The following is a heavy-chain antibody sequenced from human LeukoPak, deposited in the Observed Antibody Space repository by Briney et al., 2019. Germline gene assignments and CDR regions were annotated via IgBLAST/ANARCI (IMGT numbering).Heavy chain of an antibody. Sequence: GGSLRLSCAASGFTFSSYGMHWVRQAPGKGLEWVAVISYDGSNKYYADSVKGRFTISRDKNTLYLQMNSLRAEDTALYYCARVRVNCGGDCYVFDYWGQGTLVTVSS. J-gene: IGHJ4*02. CDR1: GFTFSSYG. CDR2: ISYDGSNK. V-gene: IGHV3-30*04. D-gene: IGHD2-21*02. CDR3: ARVRVNCGGDCYVFDY.